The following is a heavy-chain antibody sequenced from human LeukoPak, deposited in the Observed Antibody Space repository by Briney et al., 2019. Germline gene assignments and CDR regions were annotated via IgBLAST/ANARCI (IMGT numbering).Heavy chain of an antibody. CDR3: ARGQVTMVRGVYFDY. Sequence: SETLSLTCAVYGGSFSGYYWSWIRQPPGKGLEWIGEINHSGSTNYNPSLKSRVTISVDTSKNQFSLKLSSVTAADTAVYYCARGQVTMVRGVYFDYWGQGTLVTVSS. CDR2: INHSGST. D-gene: IGHD3-10*01. J-gene: IGHJ4*02. CDR1: GGSFSGYY. V-gene: IGHV4-34*01.